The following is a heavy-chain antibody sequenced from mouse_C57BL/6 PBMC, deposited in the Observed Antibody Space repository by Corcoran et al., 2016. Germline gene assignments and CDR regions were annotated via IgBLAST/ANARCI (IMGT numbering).Heavy chain of an antibody. Sequence: QIQLVQSGPELKKPGETVKISCKASGYTFTTYGMSWVKQAPGKGLKWMGWINTYSGVPTYADDFKGRFAFSLETSASTAYLQINNLKNEDTATYFCARVDLTGTSDWGLGTTLTVSS. J-gene: IGHJ2*01. CDR1: GYTFTTYG. CDR2: INTYSGVP. CDR3: ARVDLTGTSD. D-gene: IGHD4-1*01. V-gene: IGHV9-3*01.